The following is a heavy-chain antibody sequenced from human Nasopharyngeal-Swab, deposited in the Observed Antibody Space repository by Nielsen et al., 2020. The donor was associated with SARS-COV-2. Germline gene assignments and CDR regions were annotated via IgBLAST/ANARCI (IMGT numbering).Heavy chain of an antibody. J-gene: IGHJ4*02. CDR3: ARGPGGSTRVES. D-gene: IGHD2-2*01. CDR1: GFTFSSYA. Sequence: GESLKISCAASGFTFSSYATSWVRQAPGKGLEWVSAISGSGGSTYYADSVKGRFTISRDNSKNTLYLQMNSLRAEDTAVYYCARGPGGSTRVESWGQGTLVTVSS. V-gene: IGHV3-23*01. CDR2: ISGSGGST.